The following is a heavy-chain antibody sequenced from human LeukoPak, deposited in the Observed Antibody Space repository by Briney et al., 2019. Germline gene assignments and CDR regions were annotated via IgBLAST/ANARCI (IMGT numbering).Heavy chain of an antibody. CDR1: GFTFSSYA. V-gene: IGHV3-30-3*01. J-gene: IGHJ4*02. CDR2: RSYDGSNK. Sequence: PGRSLRLSCAASGFTFSSYAMHWVRQAPGKGLEWVADRSYDGSNKYYADSVKGRLTISRDNSKSTLSLQMNSLRAEDTATYHCARSPYYDILAGFYYHFDYWGQGTLVSVSS. CDR3: ARSPYYDILAGFYYHFDY. D-gene: IGHD3-9*01.